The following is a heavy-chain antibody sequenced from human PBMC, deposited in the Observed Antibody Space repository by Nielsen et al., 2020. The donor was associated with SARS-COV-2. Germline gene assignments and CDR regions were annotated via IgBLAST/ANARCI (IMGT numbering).Heavy chain of an antibody. CDR1: GFTFGDYA. Sequence: GESLKISCTASGFTFGDYAMSWFRQAPGKGLEWVGFIRSKAYGGTTEYAASVKGRFTISRDDSKSIAYLQMNSLKTEDTAVYYCANNGGYSSSSSLDYWGQGTLVTVSS. CDR3: ANNGGYSSSSSLDY. V-gene: IGHV3-49*03. D-gene: IGHD6-6*01. CDR2: IRSKAYGGTT. J-gene: IGHJ4*02.